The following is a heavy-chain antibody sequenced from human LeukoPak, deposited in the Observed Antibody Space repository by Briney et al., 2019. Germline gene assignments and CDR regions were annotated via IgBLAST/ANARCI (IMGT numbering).Heavy chain of an antibody. CDR1: GFPFSGFP. Sequence: GGPLRSSCEPPGFPFSGFPGNWVPQAPGKGLGGASLIPSGYIREHYADSVKGRFTISRDNSKNTLYLQLDSLRAEDTAVYYCARERRSFSLVRGVSAAFDYWGQGALVTVSS. J-gene: IGHJ4*02. V-gene: IGHV3-23*03. D-gene: IGHD3-10*01. CDR2: IPSGYIRE. CDR3: ARERRSFSLVRGVSAAFDY.